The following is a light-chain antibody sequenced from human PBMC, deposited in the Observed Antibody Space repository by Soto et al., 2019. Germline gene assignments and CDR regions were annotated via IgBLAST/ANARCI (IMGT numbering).Light chain of an antibody. CDR1: SSDVGDYNY. Sequence: QSALTQPASVSGSPGQSITISCTGTSSDVGDYNYVSWYQQHPGKAPKLMIYDVSNRPSGVSNRFSGSKSGNTASLTISGLQDEDEADYYCSSYTSSSTPVFGGGTKLTVL. V-gene: IGLV2-14*03. J-gene: IGLJ2*01. CDR3: SSYTSSSTPV. CDR2: DVS.